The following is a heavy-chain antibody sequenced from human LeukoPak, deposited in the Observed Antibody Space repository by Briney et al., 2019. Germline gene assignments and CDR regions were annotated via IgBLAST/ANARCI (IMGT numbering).Heavy chain of an antibody. CDR1: GFTFSSYA. CDR3: ARGPYYFDY. Sequence: GGSLRLSCAASGFTFSSYAMHWVRQAPGKGLEWVAVISYDGSNKYYADSVKGRFTISRDNAKNSLYLQMNSLRAEDTAVYYCARGPYYFDYWGQGTLVTVSS. CDR2: ISYDGSNK. J-gene: IGHJ4*02. V-gene: IGHV3-30*04.